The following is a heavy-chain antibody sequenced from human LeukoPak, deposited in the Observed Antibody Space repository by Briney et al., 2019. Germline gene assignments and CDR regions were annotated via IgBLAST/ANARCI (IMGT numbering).Heavy chain of an antibody. CDR2: FDPEDGET. Sequence: ASVKVSCKVSGYTLTELSMHWVRQAPGKGLEWMGGFDPEDGETIYAQKFQGRVTMTRDTSISTAYMELSRLRSDDTAVYYCARSEYFYDSSGYYYSFDYWGQGTLVTVSS. V-gene: IGHV1-24*01. CDR1: GYTLTELS. CDR3: ARSEYFYDSSGYYYSFDY. D-gene: IGHD3-22*01. J-gene: IGHJ4*02.